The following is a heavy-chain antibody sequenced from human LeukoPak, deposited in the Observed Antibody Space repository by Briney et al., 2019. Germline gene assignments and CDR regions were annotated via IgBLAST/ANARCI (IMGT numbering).Heavy chain of an antibody. Sequence: GGSLRLSCAASGFTFSSYGVHGVRQAPGKGLEWVAAISYDGSNKYYADSVKGRFTISRDNSKNTLYLQMNSLRAEDTAVYYCAKSLKDVVIITTPGIIDYWGQGTLVTVSS. D-gene: IGHD3-22*01. J-gene: IGHJ4*02. CDR3: AKSLKDVVIITTPGIIDY. CDR2: ISYDGSNK. CDR1: GFTFSSYG. V-gene: IGHV3-30*18.